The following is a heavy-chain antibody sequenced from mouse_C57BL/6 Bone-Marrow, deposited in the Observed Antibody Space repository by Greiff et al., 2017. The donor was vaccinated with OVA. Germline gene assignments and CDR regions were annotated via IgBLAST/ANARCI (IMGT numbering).Heavy chain of an antibody. J-gene: IGHJ4*01. CDR1: GFSLTSYG. Sequence: VKLQQSGPGLVAPSQSLSITCTVSGFSLTSYGVHWVRQPPGKGLEWLVVIWSDGSTPYNSALKSRLSISKDNSKSQVFLKMNSLQTDDTAMYYCARHGHHYYAMDYWGQGTSVTVSS. V-gene: IGHV2-6-1*01. CDR2: IWSDGST. CDR3: ARHGHHYYAMDY.